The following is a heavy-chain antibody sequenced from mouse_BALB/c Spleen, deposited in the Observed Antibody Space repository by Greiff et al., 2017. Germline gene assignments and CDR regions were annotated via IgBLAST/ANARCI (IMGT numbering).Heavy chain of an antibody. D-gene: IGHD1-1*01. CDR1: GYTFTSYV. J-gene: IGHJ1*01. CDR2: INPYNDGT. CDR3: ASQRPYYYGSSYWYFDV. Sequence: QLKESGPELVKPGASVKMSCKASGYTFTSYVMHWVKQKPGQGLEWIGYINPYNDGTKYNEKFKGKATLTSDKSSSTAYMELSSLTSEDSAVYYCASQRPYYYGSSYWYFDVWGAGTTVTVSS. V-gene: IGHV1-14*01.